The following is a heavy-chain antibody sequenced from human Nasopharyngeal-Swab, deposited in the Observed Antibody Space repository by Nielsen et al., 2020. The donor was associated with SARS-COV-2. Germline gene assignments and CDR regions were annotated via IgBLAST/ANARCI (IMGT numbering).Heavy chain of an antibody. V-gene: IGHV4-59*01. Sequence: SETLALPWTVSGGSISSYYWSWIRQPPGKGPGWIGYIYYSGSTKYNPSLKSRVTISVDTSKNQFSLNLNSVTAADTAVYYCAKQNSGYDYDDNYYYYYMDVWGQGTTVTVSS. CDR2: IYYSGST. D-gene: IGHD5-12*01. J-gene: IGHJ6*03. CDR1: GGSISSYY. CDR3: AKQNSGYDYDDNYYYYYMDV.